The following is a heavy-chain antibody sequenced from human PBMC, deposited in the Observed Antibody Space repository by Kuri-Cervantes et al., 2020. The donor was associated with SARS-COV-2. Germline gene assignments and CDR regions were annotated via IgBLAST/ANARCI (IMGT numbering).Heavy chain of an antibody. Sequence: GESLKISCAGSGFTFSRYAIHCVRQAPGKGLEWVAVISDDGKKRYYADSVKGRFTISRDNSQSTLYLQMNSLRTEDTAVYYCARGPWHQLPWFDPWGQGTLVTVSS. CDR2: ISDDGKKR. D-gene: IGHD2-2*01. J-gene: IGHJ5*02. CDR1: GFTFSRYA. V-gene: IGHV3-30*04. CDR3: ARGPWHQLPWFDP.